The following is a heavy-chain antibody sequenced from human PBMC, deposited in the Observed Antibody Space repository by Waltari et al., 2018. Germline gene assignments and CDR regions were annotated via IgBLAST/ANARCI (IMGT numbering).Heavy chain of an antibody. Sequence: EVQLVQSGAEVKKPGGSLKISCKGSGYSFTSYWIGWVRQMPGKGLEWRGIIYPGDSDTSYSPSFQGKVTISADKSISTAYLQWSSLKASDTAMYYCASTPYGYGDYVGWYFDLWGRGTLVTVSS. V-gene: IGHV5-51*01. J-gene: IGHJ2*01. CDR2: IYPGDSDT. D-gene: IGHD4-17*01. CDR3: ASTPYGYGDYVGWYFDL. CDR1: GYSFTSYW.